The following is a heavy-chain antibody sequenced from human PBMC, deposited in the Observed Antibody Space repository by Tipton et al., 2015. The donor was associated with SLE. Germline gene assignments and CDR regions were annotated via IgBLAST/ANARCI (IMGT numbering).Heavy chain of an antibody. CDR3: ANAGRSGYSMAGNWYFDL. D-gene: IGHD3-3*01. CDR2: LTISGWCT. CDR1: GFTFSSYA. Sequence: SLRLSCAASGFTFSSYALAWVRQAPGKGLEGVSSLTISGWCTYDADSVKGRFPIYRDNSQNTLYMQMNRLKAEDTAVYYCANAGRSGYSMAGNWYFDLWGRGTLVTVSS. V-gene: IGHV3-23*01. J-gene: IGHJ2*01.